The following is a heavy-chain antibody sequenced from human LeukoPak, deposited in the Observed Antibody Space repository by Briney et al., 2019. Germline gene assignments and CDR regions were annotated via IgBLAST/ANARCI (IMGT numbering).Heavy chain of an antibody. J-gene: IGHJ4*02. CDR1: GFTFSGYG. Sequence: GGSLRLSCAASGFTFSGYGMHWVRQAPGKGLEWVAVISYDGSNKYYADSVKGRFTISRDNSKNTLYLQMNSLRAEDTAVYYCAKGDDSSGYYPYYFDYWGQGTLVTVSS. V-gene: IGHV3-30*18. CDR3: AKGDDSSGYYPYYFDY. D-gene: IGHD3-22*01. CDR2: ISYDGSNK.